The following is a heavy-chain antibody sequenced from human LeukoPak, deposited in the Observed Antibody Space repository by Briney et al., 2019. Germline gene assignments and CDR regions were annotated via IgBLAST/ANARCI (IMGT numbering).Heavy chain of an antibody. J-gene: IGHJ6*02. D-gene: IGHD6-19*01. Sequence: GASVKVSCKTSGYSFSRYYIHWVRQAPGQGLEWVGIINTSAATTRYGQKFKGRVTATRDTSTSTVYMEMSSLKSEDTAIYYCARGLESSGWYGMDVWGQGTTVTVSS. V-gene: IGHV1-46*01. CDR1: GYSFSRYY. CDR3: ARGLESSGWYGMDV. CDR2: INTSAATT.